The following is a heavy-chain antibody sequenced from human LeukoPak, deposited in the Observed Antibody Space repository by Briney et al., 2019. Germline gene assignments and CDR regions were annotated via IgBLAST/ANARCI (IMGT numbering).Heavy chain of an antibody. CDR2: INADGSTT. CDR3: IVVVEPPDSDGFDV. D-gene: IGHD1-14*01. V-gene: IGHV3-74*01. Sequence: PGGSLRLSCAASGFTFGNSWVHWVRQAPGKGLVWVSLINADGSTTSYADSVKGRFTISRDNARNTLSLEMNSLTLEDRAVYYCIVVVEPPDSDGFDVWGQGTMITVSS. J-gene: IGHJ3*01. CDR1: GFTFGNSW.